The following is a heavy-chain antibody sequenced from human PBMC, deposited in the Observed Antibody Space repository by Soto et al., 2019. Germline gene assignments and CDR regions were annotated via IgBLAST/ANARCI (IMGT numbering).Heavy chain of an antibody. CDR3: ARDRWELLYAFDI. CDR2: IYYSGST. Sequence: QVQLQESGPGLVKPSETLSLTCTVSGGSISSYYWSWIRQPPGKGLEWIGYIYYSGSTNYNPSLKSRVXXSXDXXKNQFSLKLSSVTAADTAVYYCARDRWELLYAFDIWGQGTMVTVSS. V-gene: IGHV4-59*01. J-gene: IGHJ3*02. D-gene: IGHD1-26*01. CDR1: GGSISSYY.